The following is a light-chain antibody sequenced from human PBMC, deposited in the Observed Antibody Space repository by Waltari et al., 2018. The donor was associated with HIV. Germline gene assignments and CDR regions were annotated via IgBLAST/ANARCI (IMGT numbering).Light chain of an antibody. Sequence: SVLTQPPSVSGAPGQWVTISCTGNNSNIGAGYDVHWYRQFPGSAPQLVVYGDSILPLVVPDGFSGSKSGVSASLAISGLQTEDEADYYCQSYDNHLSGLCVFGGGTKLTVL. J-gene: IGLJ3*02. CDR2: GDS. CDR1: NSNIGAGYD. V-gene: IGLV1-40*01. CDR3: QSYDNHLSGLCV.